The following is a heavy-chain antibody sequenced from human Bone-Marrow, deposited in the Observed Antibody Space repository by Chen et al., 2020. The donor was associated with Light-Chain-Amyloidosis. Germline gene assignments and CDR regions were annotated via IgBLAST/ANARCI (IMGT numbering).Heavy chain of an antibody. J-gene: IGHJ4*02. V-gene: IGHV3-30*02. Sequence: QVQLVEFGGGVVQPGGSLRLSCAASGFTFSSYGIHWVRQAPGKGLEWVAFIRYDGSNKYYADSGKGRFTISRDNSKNTLYLQMNSLRAEDTALYYCAKGHDYGDYGEYYFDYWGQGTLVTVSS. CDR3: AKGHDYGDYGEYYFDY. CDR1: GFTFSSYG. CDR2: IRYDGSNK. D-gene: IGHD4-17*01.